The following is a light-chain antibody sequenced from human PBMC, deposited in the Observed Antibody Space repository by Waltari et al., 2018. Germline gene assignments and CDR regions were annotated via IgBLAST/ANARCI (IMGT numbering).Light chain of an antibody. J-gene: IGKJ4*01. Sequence: EIELTQSPATLSLCPGERATLSCGASQSVSSTYLAWYQHKPGLAPRLLIYDTARRATGIPDRFSGSGSGTDFTLTISRLEPEDFAVYYCQQYGESPPLTFGGGTKVEIK. CDR3: QQYGESPPLT. CDR2: DTA. CDR1: QSVSSTY. V-gene: IGKV3D-20*01.